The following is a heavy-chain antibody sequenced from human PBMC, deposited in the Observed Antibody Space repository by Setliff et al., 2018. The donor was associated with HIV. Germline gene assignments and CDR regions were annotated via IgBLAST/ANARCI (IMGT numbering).Heavy chain of an antibody. CDR2: IYYSGST. V-gene: IGHV4-38-2*01. D-gene: IGHD3-22*01. CDR1: GYAISSGYY. CDR3: ASRIYYYDSNNFLREEGFDP. Sequence: LSLTCAVSGYAISSGYYWGWIRRPPGKGLEWIGSIYYSGSTNYNPSLKSRVTISVDTSKNQFSLNLTSVTAADTAVYYCASRIYYYDSNNFLREEGFDPWGQGTLVTVSS. J-gene: IGHJ5*02.